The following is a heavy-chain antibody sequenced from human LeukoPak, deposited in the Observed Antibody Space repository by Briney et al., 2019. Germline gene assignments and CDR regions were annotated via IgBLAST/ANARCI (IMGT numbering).Heavy chain of an antibody. CDR1: GGSISSYY. D-gene: IGHD4-17*01. CDR3: ARDRWTTVTTTGYYYYYMDV. CDR2: IYTSGST. V-gene: IGHV4-4*07. Sequence: SETLSLTCTVPGGSISSYYWSWIRQPAGKGLEWIGRIYTSGSTNYNPSLKSRVTMSVDTSKNQFSLKLSSVTAADTAVYYCARDRWTTVTTTGYYYYYMDVWGKGTTVTVSS. J-gene: IGHJ6*03.